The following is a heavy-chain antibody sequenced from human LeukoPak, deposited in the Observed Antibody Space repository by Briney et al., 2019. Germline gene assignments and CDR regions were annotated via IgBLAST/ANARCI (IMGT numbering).Heavy chain of an antibody. V-gene: IGHV4-59*12. CDR2: IYHSGST. D-gene: IGHD2-21*01. Sequence: SETLSLTCTVSGGSIDNYYWSWIRQPPGKGLEWIGYIYHSGSTYYNPSLKSRVTISVDRSKNQFSLKLSSVTAADTAVYYCAREGLYCGGDCYYFFDYWGQGTLVTVSS. CDR1: GGSIDNYY. J-gene: IGHJ4*02. CDR3: AREGLYCGGDCYYFFDY.